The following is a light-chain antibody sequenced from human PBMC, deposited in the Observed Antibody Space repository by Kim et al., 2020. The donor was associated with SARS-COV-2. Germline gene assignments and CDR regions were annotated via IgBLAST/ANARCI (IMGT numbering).Light chain of an antibody. CDR3: TSYAIGNTWV. CDR2: EVT. V-gene: IGLV2-14*01. CDR1: SIDIGAYNY. Sequence: QSLTISCTGTSIDIGAYNYVSWCQQNPGKAPKVIIFEVTKRPSGVSNRFSGSKSANTASLTISGLQAEDEADYYCTSYAIGNTWVFGGGTQLTVL. J-gene: IGLJ3*02.